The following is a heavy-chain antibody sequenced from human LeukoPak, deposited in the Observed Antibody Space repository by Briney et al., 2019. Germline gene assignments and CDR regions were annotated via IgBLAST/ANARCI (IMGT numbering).Heavy chain of an antibody. V-gene: IGHV3-48*04. CDR2: ISSSSNTI. J-gene: IGHJ3*02. CDR1: GFTFSDYS. D-gene: IGHD6-6*01. Sequence: GGSLRLSCAASGFTFSDYSMNWVRQAPGKGLEWVSYISSSSNTIHYADSVKGRFTISRDNAKNSLYLQMNSLRAEDTAVYYCARDRGADSSSVDAFDIWGQGTMVTVSS. CDR3: ARDRGADSSSVDAFDI.